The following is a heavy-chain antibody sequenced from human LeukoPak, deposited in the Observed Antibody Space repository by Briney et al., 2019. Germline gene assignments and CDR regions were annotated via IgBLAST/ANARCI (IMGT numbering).Heavy chain of an antibody. CDR2: ISWDGGST. V-gene: IGHV3-43D*03. D-gene: IGHD1-26*01. J-gene: IGHJ3*02. CDR3: AKDRYSGSLDAFDI. Sequence: PGGSLRLSCAASGFTFDVYAMHWVRQAPGKGLEGVSLISWDGGSTYYADSVKGRFTISRDNSKNSLYLQMNSLRAEDTALYYCAKDRYSGSLDAFDIWGQGTMVTVSS. CDR1: GFTFDVYA.